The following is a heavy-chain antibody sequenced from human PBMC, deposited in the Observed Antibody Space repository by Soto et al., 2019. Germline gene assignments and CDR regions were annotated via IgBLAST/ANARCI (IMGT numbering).Heavy chain of an antibody. V-gene: IGHV3-7*01. D-gene: IGHD2-2*01. CDR2: IKKDGSEK. J-gene: IGHJ4*02. CDR1: GFTFSSYW. CDR3: AGEGRGYCSSTSCPGI. Sequence: EVQLVESGGGLVQPGGSLRLSCAASGFTFSSYWMTWVRQAPGKGLEWVANIKKDGSEKYYVDSVKGRFTISRDNAKNSLYLQMSSRRDEDTAVYYCAGEGRGYCSSTSCPGIWGQGTLVTVSS.